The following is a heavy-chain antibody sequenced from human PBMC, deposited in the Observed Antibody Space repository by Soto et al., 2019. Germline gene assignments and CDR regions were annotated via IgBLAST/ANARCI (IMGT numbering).Heavy chain of an antibody. D-gene: IGHD1-26*01. Sequence: QVQLVESGGGVVQPGRSLRLSCAASGFTFSSYAMHWVRQAPGKGLEWVAVISYDGSNKYYADSVKGRFTISRDNSKNTLYLQMNSLRAEDTAVYYCARGGALIVGAVRWFDPWGQGTLVTVSS. CDR2: ISYDGSNK. CDR3: ARGGALIVGAVRWFDP. CDR1: GFTFSSYA. J-gene: IGHJ5*02. V-gene: IGHV3-30-3*01.